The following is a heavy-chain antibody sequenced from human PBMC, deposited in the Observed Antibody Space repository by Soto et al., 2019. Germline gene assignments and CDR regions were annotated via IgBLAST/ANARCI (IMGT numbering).Heavy chain of an antibody. Sequence: GGSLRLSCAASGFTFSNYAMTWVRQAPGKGLECVSAVSGSGTSTYYADSVKGRFTISRDNSKNTLYLQMSSLRAEDTAVFYCAKGSHYYDSSGYWDYWGQGTLVTVSS. D-gene: IGHD3-22*01. V-gene: IGHV3-23*01. CDR2: VSGSGTST. CDR3: AKGSHYYDSSGYWDY. CDR1: GFTFSNYA. J-gene: IGHJ4*02.